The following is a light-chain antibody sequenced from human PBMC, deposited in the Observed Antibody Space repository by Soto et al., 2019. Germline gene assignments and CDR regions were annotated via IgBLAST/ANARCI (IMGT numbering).Light chain of an antibody. Sequence: DIQMTQSPSTLSASVGDRVTITCRASQSVNGCLAWYQQKPGKAPKLLIYAASNLESGVPSRFSGSGSGTEFTLTISSLQPDDYAAYSCQRYNNNPWTFGQGTKVEVK. CDR1: QSVNGC. CDR3: QRYNNNPWT. J-gene: IGKJ1*01. CDR2: AAS. V-gene: IGKV1-5*01.